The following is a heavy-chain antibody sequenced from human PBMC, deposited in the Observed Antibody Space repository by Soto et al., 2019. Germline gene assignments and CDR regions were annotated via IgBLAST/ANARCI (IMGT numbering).Heavy chain of an antibody. V-gene: IGHV1-46*01. CDR2: INPSGGST. D-gene: IGHD3-16*01. CDR3: ARDGGPDKLLSYGMDV. Sequence: GASVKVSCKASGYTFTSYYMHWVRQAPGQGLEWMGIINPSGGSTSYAQKFQGRVTISVDTSKNQVSLRLNSVTAADTAVYYCARDGGPDKLLSYGMDVWGQGTAVTV. CDR1: GYTFTSYY. J-gene: IGHJ6*02.